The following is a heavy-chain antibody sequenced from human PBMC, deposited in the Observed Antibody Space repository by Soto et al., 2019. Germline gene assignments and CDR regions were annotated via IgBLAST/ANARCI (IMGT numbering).Heavy chain of an antibody. CDR1: GFTFSSYA. Sequence: PGGSLRLSCAASGFTFSSYAMSWVRQAPGKGLKWVSAISGSGGSTYYADSVKGRFTISRDNSKNTLYLQMNSLRAEDTAVYYWAKDRDRVFAIRFDYGGKGPLLTVPS. CDR3: AKDRDRVFAIRFDY. V-gene: IGHV3-23*01. D-gene: IGHD2-2*02. CDR2: ISGSGGST. J-gene: IGHJ4*02.